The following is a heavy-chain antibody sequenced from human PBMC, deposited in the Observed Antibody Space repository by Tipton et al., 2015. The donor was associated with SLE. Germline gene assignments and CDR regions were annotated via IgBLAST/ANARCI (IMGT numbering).Heavy chain of an antibody. CDR2: IGGGVSST. V-gene: IGHV3-23*01. Sequence: SLRLSCAASGFTFSTYAMSWVRQAPGKGLEWVSGIGGGVSSTYYADSVKGRFTISRDNSENTLSLQMNSLRAEDTAVYYCAKDRGIMLQGVHYFDYWGQGTLVTVSS. CDR3: AKDRGIMLQGVHYFDY. D-gene: IGHD3-10*01. J-gene: IGHJ4*02. CDR1: GFTFSTYA.